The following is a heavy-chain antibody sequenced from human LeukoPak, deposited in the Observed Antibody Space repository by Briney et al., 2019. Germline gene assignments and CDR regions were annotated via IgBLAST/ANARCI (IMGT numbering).Heavy chain of an antibody. CDR3: AELGITMIGGV. J-gene: IGHJ6*04. Sequence: GGSLRLSCAASGFTFSSYGIHWVRQAPGKGLEWVSYISSSGGTIYYADSVKGRFTISRDNAKNSLYLQMNSLRAEDTAVYYCAELGITMIGGVWGKGTTVTISS. CDR2: ISSSGGTI. CDR1: GFTFSSYG. V-gene: IGHV3-48*04. D-gene: IGHD3-10*02.